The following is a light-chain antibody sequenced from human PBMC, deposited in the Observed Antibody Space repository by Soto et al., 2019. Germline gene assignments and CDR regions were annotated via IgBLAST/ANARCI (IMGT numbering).Light chain of an antibody. V-gene: IGKV3-11*01. CDR2: DAS. CDR3: QLRSNWPPTWT. J-gene: IGKJ1*01. Sequence: EIVLTQSPATLSLSPGERATLSCRASQSVSSYLAWYQQKPGQAPRLLIYDASSRATGIPARFSGSGSGTDFTLTISSLEPDDFAVYYCQLRSNWPPTWTFGQGTKVEIK. CDR1: QSVSSY.